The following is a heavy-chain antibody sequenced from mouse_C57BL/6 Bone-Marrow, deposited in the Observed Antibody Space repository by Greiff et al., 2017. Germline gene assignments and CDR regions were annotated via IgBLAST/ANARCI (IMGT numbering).Heavy chain of an antibody. CDR2: ISYDGNN. CDR3: ASYYYCSSYGWFAY. D-gene: IGHD1-1*01. J-gene: IGHJ3*01. CDR1: GYSITSGYY. Sequence: EVKLMESGPGLVKPSQSLSLTCSVTGYSITSGYYWNWIRPLPGNQLEWVGYISYDGNNNYTPSVKNRISITRDTSKNQFFLKLNSVTTEDTATYYCASYYYCSSYGWFAYWGQGTLVTVSA. V-gene: IGHV3-6*01.